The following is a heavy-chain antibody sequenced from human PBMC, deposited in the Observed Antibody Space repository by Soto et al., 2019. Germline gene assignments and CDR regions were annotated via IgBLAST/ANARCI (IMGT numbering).Heavy chain of an antibody. J-gene: IGHJ3*02. CDR2: ISAYNGNT. CDR3: AREYDYGDYDDAFDI. CDR1: GYTFTSYG. Sequence: ASVKVSCKASGYTFTSYGISWVRQAPGQGLEWMGWISAYNGNTNYAQKLQGRVTMTTDTSTSTAYMELRSLRSDDTAVYYCAREYDYGDYDDAFDIWGQGTMVTVS. D-gene: IGHD4-17*01. V-gene: IGHV1-18*01.